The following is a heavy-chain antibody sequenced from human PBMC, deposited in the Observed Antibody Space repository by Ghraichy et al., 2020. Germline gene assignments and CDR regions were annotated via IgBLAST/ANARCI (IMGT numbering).Heavy chain of an antibody. D-gene: IGHD5-12*01. CDR2: IYPGDSDT. Sequence: GESLNISCKGSGYSFTSYWIGWVRQMPGKGLEWMGIIYPGDSDTRYSPSFQGQVTISADKSISTAYLQWSSLKASDTAMYYCARRDDSGYDFGPNFDYWGQGTLVTVSS. CDR1: GYSFTSYW. J-gene: IGHJ4*02. CDR3: ARRDDSGYDFGPNFDY. V-gene: IGHV5-51*01.